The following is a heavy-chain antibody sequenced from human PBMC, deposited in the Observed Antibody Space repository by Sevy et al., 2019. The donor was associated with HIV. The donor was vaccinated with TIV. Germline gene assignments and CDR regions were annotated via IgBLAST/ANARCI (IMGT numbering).Heavy chain of an antibody. CDR3: ARGDYYGSLYYFDY. CDR2: ISSASSYI. J-gene: IGHJ4*02. Sequence: GGSLRLSCAASGFTFNYHFMNWVRQVPGKGLEWVSYISSASSYINYSHSVKGRFTISRDNAKNLVFLEMNNLRPEDTAVYFCARGDYYGSLYYFDYWGQGTLVTVSS. CDR1: GFTFNYHF. V-gene: IGHV3-21*01. D-gene: IGHD3-10*01.